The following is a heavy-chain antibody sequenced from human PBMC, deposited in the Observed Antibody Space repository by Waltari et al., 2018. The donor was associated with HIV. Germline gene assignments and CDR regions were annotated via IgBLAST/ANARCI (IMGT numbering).Heavy chain of an antibody. D-gene: IGHD4-4*01. J-gene: IGHJ4*02. CDR3: ARGEDVTVISSPPRYRLDF. CDR2: VDPRTGEA. Sequence: QVHLVQSGPEVRRPGASVTVSSKGSAYTFTAYCTDWWRQAPGQGAEWLGRVDPRTGEARYAPTIQDHVTMTRDTSLTTAYLDLTTLKSDDTAVYFCARGEDVTVISSPPRYRLDFWGQGTLVTVSS. CDR1: AYTFTAYC. V-gene: IGHV1-2*06.